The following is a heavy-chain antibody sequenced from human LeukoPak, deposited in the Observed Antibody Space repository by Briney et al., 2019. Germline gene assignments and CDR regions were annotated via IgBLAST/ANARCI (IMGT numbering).Heavy chain of an antibody. J-gene: IGHJ3*02. D-gene: IGHD2-2*01. CDR2: IWYDGSNK. CDR3: ARVRYCSSTSCYPWYAFDI. CDR1: GFTFSSYG. V-gene: IGHV3-33*01. Sequence: GRSLRLSCAASGFTFSSYGMHWVRQAPGKGLEWVAVIWYDGSNKYYADSVKGRFTISRDNSKNTLYLQMNSLRAEDTAVYYCARVRYCSSTSCYPWYAFDIWGQGTMVTVSS.